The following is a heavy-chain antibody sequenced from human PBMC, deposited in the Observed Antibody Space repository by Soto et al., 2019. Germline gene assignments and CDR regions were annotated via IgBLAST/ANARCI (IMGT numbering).Heavy chain of an antibody. CDR2: VFPDGST. V-gene: IGHV4-4*02. D-gene: IGHD3-10*01. Sequence: QVHLQESGPGLVKPWGTLSLTCAVSGVSVTAGHLWSWVRQSPGKGLEWIGEVFPDGSTNYNPSLTSRVTISLDKYQNHFSLILTSVTAADTALYYCARVLSGNKEWFDPWGQGTLVTVSS. CDR1: GVSVTAGHL. J-gene: IGHJ5*02. CDR3: ARVLSGNKEWFDP.